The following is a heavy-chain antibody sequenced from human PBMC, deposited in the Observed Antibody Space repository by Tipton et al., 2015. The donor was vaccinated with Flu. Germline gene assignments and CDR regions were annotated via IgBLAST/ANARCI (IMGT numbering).Heavy chain of an antibody. J-gene: IGHJ5*02. D-gene: IGHD3/OR15-3a*01. Sequence: TLSLTCAVYGGSFSGYYWSWIRQPPGKGLEWIGEINHSGSTNYNPSLKSRVTISVDTSKNQFSLKLSSVTAADTAVYYCAREWTSLPVNWFDPWGQGTLVTVSS. CDR1: GGSFSGYY. CDR3: AREWTSLPVNWFDP. CDR2: INHSGST. V-gene: IGHV4-34*01.